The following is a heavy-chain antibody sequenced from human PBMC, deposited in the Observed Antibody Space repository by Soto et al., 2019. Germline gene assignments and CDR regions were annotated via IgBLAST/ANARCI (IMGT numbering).Heavy chain of an antibody. J-gene: IGHJ5*02. CDR3: ARGAATNWFDP. CDR1: GGSLSGYY. D-gene: IGHD2-15*01. V-gene: IGHV4-34*01. CDR2: INHSGST. Sequence: SETLSLTCAVYGGSLSGYYWSWIRQPPGKGLEWIGEINHSGSTNYNPSLKSRVTISVDTSKNQFSLKLSSVTAADTAVYYCARGAATNWFDPWGQGTLVTVSS.